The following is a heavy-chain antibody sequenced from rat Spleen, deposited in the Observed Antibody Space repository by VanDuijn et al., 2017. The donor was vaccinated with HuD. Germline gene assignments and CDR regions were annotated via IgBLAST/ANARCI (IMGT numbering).Heavy chain of an antibody. Sequence: EVQLVESDGGLVQPGRSLKLSCAASGFTLSDYYMAWVRQAPTRGLEWVATISYDVGTTYDRDSVKGRFTISRDAAKNTLYLQMDSLRSEDTATSYCARHGRIYYYDGSYYYFDYWGQGVMVTVSS. CDR1: GFTLSDYY. D-gene: IGHD1-12*02. V-gene: IGHV5-29*01. CDR3: ARHGRIYYYDGSYYYFDY. CDR2: ISYDVGTT. J-gene: IGHJ2*01.